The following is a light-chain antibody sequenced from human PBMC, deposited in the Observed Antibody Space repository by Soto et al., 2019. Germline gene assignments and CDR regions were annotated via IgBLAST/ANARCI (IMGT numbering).Light chain of an antibody. CDR2: DAS. CDR3: QQRSNWPRT. V-gene: IGKV3-11*01. Sequence: EIVFTQSPATLSLSPGERSPLYCRASQSVSSYLAWYQQKPGQAPRLLIYDASNRATGIPARFSGSGSGTDFTLTISSLEPEDFAVYYCQQRSNWPRTFGQGTKVDIK. J-gene: IGKJ1*01. CDR1: QSVSSY.